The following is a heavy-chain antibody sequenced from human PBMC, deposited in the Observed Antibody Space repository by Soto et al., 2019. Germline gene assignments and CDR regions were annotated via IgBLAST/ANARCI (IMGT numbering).Heavy chain of an antibody. Sequence: SETLSLTCTVSGGSFSGGGYYWSWIRQHPGKGLEWMGYISYSGSTKYKPSLQSRITISVETSKNQFSLRLTSVTAADTSIYFCARTSIFGVVLNAFDIWGQGTLVTVSS. J-gene: IGHJ3*02. CDR3: ARTSIFGVVLNAFDI. CDR2: ISYSGST. V-gene: IGHV4-31*03. CDR1: GGSFSGGGYY. D-gene: IGHD3-3*01.